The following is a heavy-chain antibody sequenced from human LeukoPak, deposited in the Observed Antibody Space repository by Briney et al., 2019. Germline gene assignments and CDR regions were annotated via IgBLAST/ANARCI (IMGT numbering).Heavy chain of an antibody. D-gene: IGHD6-19*01. CDR3: SRVSRSGWPNYFVY. V-gene: IGHV3-13*04. Sequence: GGSLRLSCAASGFIFSSYDMHWVRQATGKGLEWVSVIGTGGDTYYAGSVKGRFSISRENAKNSLYLQMNSLTAGDTAGYYCSRVSRSGWPNYFVYWGPGALGTVSS. CDR2: IGTGGDT. J-gene: IGHJ4*02. CDR1: GFIFSSYD.